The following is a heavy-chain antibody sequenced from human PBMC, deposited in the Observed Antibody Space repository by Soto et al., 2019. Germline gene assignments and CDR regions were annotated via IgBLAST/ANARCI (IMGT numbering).Heavy chain of an antibody. CDR1: SGSISSSSYY. J-gene: IGHJ4*02. V-gene: IGHV4-39*01. Sequence: QLQLQESGPGLVKPSETLSLTCTVSSGSISSSSYYWGWIRQPPGKGLEWIGSIYYSGSTYYNPSLKSRVTISVDTSKNQFSLKLTSVTAADTAVYYCARHGLGRSGNYPVGYWGQGTLVTVSS. CDR3: ARHGLGRSGNYPVGY. D-gene: IGHD1-26*01. CDR2: IYYSGST.